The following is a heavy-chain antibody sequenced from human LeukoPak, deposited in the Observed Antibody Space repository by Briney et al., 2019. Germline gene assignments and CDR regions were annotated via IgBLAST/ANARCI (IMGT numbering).Heavy chain of an antibody. Sequence: SETLSLTCTVSGGSISSYYWSWIRQPPGKGLEWIAYISDIGSINYNPSLKSRVTMSLGTSKNQFSLKLSSVTAADTAVYYCAGHHPRNTVDFWGQGTLVTVSS. CDR2: ISDIGSI. CDR1: GGSISSYY. J-gene: IGHJ4*02. CDR3: AGHHPRNTVDF. V-gene: IGHV4-59*08. D-gene: IGHD2/OR15-2a*01.